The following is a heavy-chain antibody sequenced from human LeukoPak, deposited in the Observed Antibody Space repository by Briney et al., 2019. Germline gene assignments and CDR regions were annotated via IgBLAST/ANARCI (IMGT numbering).Heavy chain of an antibody. CDR3: ARVAAVAFDI. Sequence: ASVKVPCKASGGTFSSYAISWVRQAPGQGLEWVGWINTYNRNTNYPQKLQGRVTMTTDTSTSTAYMELRSLTSDDTAVYYCARVAAVAFDIWGQGTMVTVSS. CDR1: GGTFSSYA. D-gene: IGHD6-13*01. V-gene: IGHV1-18*01. CDR2: INTYNRNT. J-gene: IGHJ3*02.